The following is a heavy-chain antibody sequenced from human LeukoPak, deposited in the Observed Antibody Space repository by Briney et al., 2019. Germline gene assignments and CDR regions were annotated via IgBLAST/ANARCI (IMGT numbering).Heavy chain of an antibody. CDR3: ATRGVVVPAAQLFDY. V-gene: IGHV5-51*01. Sequence: GESLKISCKGSGYSFTSYWIGWMRQMPGKGLEWMGIVYPGDSDTRYSPSFQGQVAISADKSISTAYLQWSSLKASDTAMYYCATRGVVVPAAQLFDYWGQGTLVTVSS. J-gene: IGHJ4*02. D-gene: IGHD2-2*01. CDR1: GYSFTSYW. CDR2: VYPGDSDT.